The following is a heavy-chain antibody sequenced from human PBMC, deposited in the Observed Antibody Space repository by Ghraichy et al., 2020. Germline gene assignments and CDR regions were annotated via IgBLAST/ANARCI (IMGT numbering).Heavy chain of an antibody. J-gene: IGHJ4*02. CDR3: AKVGYSGYDYGDY. CDR2: ISGSGGST. CDR1: RFTFTSYV. V-gene: IGHV3-23*01. Sequence: GSLRLSCAASRFTFTSYVMSWVRQAPGKGLEWVSAISGSGGSTYYADSVKGRFTISRDNSKNTLYLQMSSLRAEDTALYYCAKVGYSGYDYGDYWGQGTLVTVSS. D-gene: IGHD5-12*01.